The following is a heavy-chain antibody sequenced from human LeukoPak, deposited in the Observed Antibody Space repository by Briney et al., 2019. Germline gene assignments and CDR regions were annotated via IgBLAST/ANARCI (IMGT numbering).Heavy chain of an antibody. D-gene: IGHD3-22*01. CDR1: GGSFSGYY. CDR3: ARDPNDSSGYYAS. V-gene: IGHV4-34*01. Sequence: SETLSLTCAVYGGSFSGYYWSWIRQPPGKGLEWIGEINHSGSTNYNPSLRSRVTISVDTSKNQFSLKLSSVTAADTAVYYCARDPNDSSGYYASWGQGTLVTVSS. CDR2: INHSGST. J-gene: IGHJ5*02.